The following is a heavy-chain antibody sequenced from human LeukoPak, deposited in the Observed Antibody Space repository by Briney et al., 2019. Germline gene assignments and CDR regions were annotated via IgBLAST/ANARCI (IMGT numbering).Heavy chain of an antibody. CDR2: ISGDAGST. D-gene: IGHD2-2*01. CDR3: AKGPNPYCSSTSCYAP. J-gene: IGHJ5*02. V-gene: IGHV3-43*02. Sequence: PGGSLRLSCAASGFTFDDYAMHWVRQAPGKGLEWVSLISGDAGSTYYADSVKGRFTISRDNSKNSLYLQMNSLRTEDTALYYCAKGPNPYCSSTSCYAPWGQGTLVTVSS. CDR1: GFTFDDYA.